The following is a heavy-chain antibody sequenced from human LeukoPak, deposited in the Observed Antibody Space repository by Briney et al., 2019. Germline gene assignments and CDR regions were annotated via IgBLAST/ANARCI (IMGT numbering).Heavy chain of an antibody. D-gene: IGHD3-10*01. J-gene: IGHJ6*02. CDR1: GYIFTSYY. V-gene: IGHV1-46*01. CDR2: INPSGGST. CDR3: AREFPGERYYYGMDV. Sequence: GASVKVSCKASGYIFTSYYMHWVRQAPGQGLEWMGIINPSGGSTSYAQKFQGRVTMTRDTSTSTVYMELSSLRSEDTAVYYCAREFPGERYYYGMDVWGRGTTVTVSS.